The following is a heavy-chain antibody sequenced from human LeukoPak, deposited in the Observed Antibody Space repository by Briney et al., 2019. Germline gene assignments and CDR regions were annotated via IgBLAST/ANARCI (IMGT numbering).Heavy chain of an antibody. CDR2: IIPIFGTA. CDR1: GGTFSSYA. CDR3: ARGYGYNMRRYFDL. D-gene: IGHD5-24*01. J-gene: IGHJ2*01. Sequence: GASVKVSCKASGGTFSSYAISWVRQAPGQGPEWMGGIIPIFGTANYAQKFQGRVTITADESTSTAYMELSSLRSEDTAVYYCARGYGYNMRRYFDLWGRGTLVTVSS. V-gene: IGHV1-69*13.